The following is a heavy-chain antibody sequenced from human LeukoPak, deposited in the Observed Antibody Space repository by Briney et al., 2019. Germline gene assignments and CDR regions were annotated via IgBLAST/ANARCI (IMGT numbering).Heavy chain of an antibody. CDR1: GGSISNSDYY. Sequence: SETLSLTCTVSGGSISNSDYYWSWIRQHPGKGLEWIGYIHYSGSTYYNPSLKSRVTISVDTSKKQFSLNLSSVTAADTAVYYCARVGVAAKSSRYFDYWGQGTLVTVSS. V-gene: IGHV4-31*03. CDR2: IHYSGST. CDR3: ARVGVAAKSSRYFDY. D-gene: IGHD2-15*01. J-gene: IGHJ4*02.